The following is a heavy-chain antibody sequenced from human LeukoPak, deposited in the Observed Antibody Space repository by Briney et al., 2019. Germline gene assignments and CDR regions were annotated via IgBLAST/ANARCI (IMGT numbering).Heavy chain of an antibody. D-gene: IGHD3-3*01. Sequence: ASVKVSCKASGYTFSSYGISWVRQAPGQGLEWMGWISGYNGNTNSAQKLQGRVSMTTDTSTSTAYVELRSLRSDDTAVYYCARDRSPDFWSGDYRDAFDIWRQGRMVTVSS. V-gene: IGHV1-18*01. J-gene: IGHJ3*02. CDR3: ARDRSPDFWSGDYRDAFDI. CDR1: GYTFSSYG. CDR2: ISGYNGNT.